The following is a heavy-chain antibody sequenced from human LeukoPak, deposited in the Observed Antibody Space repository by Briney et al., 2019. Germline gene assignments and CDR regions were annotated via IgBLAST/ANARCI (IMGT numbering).Heavy chain of an antibody. CDR2: ISGSGGST. Sequence: GGSLRLSCVASGFTFSSYGMSWVRQAPGKGLEWVSAISGSGGSTYYADFVKGRFTISRDNSKNTLYLQMNSLRAEDTAVYYCAREIGLTYYDGSGYDYWGQGTLVTVS. J-gene: IGHJ4*02. CDR1: GFTFSSYG. D-gene: IGHD3-10*01. CDR3: AREIGLTYYDGSGYDY. V-gene: IGHV3-23*01.